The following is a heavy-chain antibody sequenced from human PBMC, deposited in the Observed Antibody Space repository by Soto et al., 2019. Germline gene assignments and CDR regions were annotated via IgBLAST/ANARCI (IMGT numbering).Heavy chain of an antibody. Sequence: QVQLQQWGAGLLKPSETLSLTCAVYGGSFSGYYWSWIRQPPGKGLEWIGEINHSGSTNYNPSRKSRVTISVDTSKNQFSLKLSSVTAADTAVYYCARGGYIAAASWFDPWGQGTLVTVSS. J-gene: IGHJ5*02. CDR1: GGSFSGYY. V-gene: IGHV4-34*01. CDR2: INHSGST. CDR3: ARGGYIAAASWFDP. D-gene: IGHD6-13*01.